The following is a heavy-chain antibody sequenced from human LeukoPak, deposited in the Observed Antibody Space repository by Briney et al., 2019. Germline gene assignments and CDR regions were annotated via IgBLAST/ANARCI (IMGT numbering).Heavy chain of an antibody. CDR1: GYSFTTYW. J-gene: IGHJ4*02. V-gene: IGHV5-10-1*01. CDR2: IDPTDSYT. D-gene: IGHD6-13*01. Sequence: GESLRISCKSSGYSFTTYWITWVRQMPGKGLEWMGNIDPTDSYTNYSPSVQGHVTISVDKSINTAYLQWSSLKDSDTAIYYCARHKIVDSRRCPAGYWGQGTLVTVSS. CDR3: ARHKIVDSRRCPAGY.